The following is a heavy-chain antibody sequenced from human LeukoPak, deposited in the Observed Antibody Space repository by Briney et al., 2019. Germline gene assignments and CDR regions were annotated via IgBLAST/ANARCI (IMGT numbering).Heavy chain of an antibody. Sequence: GGPLSLLCEARGLIFDDYSFLWVVQAPGMGLDWVSLISWNGVSTDYADSVKGRFTISRDTSKTSLYLQMNGLRFEDTALYYCANERGTSGYFDHWGQGTLVTVSS. V-gene: IGHV3-43*01. CDR1: GLIFDDYS. CDR2: ISWNGVST. CDR3: ANERGTSGYFDH. D-gene: IGHD3-10*01. J-gene: IGHJ4*02.